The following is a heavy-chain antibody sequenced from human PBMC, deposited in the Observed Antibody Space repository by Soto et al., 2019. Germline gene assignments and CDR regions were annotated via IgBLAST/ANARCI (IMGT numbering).Heavy chain of an antibody. J-gene: IGHJ4*02. Sequence: SETLSLTCAVSGGSISSGGYSWSWIRQPPGKGLEWIGYIYYNGVTNYNSSLKSRVTISLDTSQNQFSLELSSVTAADTAIYYCARMRSSPSARYYFDYWGQGTRVTVSS. CDR1: GGSISSGGYS. V-gene: IGHV4-61*08. CDR2: IYYNGVT. CDR3: ARMRSSPSARYYFDY. D-gene: IGHD2-2*01.